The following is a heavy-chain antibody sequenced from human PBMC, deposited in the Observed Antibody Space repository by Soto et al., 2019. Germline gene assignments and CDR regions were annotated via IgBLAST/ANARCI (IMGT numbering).Heavy chain of an antibody. D-gene: IGHD3-10*01. CDR1: GGTFSSYA. Sequence: SVKVSCKASGGTFSSYAISWVRQAPGQGLEWMGGIIPIFGTANYAQKFQGRATITADESTSTAYTELSSLRSEDTAVYYCAREDNGSGNFYYYYGMDVWGQGTTVTVSS. CDR2: IIPIFGTA. CDR3: AREDNGSGNFYYYYGMDV. V-gene: IGHV1-69*13. J-gene: IGHJ6*02.